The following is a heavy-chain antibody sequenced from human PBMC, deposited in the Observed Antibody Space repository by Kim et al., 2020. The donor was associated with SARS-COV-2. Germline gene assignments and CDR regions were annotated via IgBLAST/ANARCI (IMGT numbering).Heavy chain of an antibody. V-gene: IGHV3-30*18. Sequence: GGSLRLSCAASGFTFSSYGMHWVRQAPGKGLEWVAVISYDGSNKYYADSVKGRFTISRDNSKNTLYLQMNSLRAEDTAVYYCAKEGARRGSSWFKEYFQHWGQGTLVTVSS. D-gene: IGHD6-13*01. CDR2: ISYDGSNK. J-gene: IGHJ1*01. CDR3: AKEGARRGSSWFKEYFQH. CDR1: GFTFSSYG.